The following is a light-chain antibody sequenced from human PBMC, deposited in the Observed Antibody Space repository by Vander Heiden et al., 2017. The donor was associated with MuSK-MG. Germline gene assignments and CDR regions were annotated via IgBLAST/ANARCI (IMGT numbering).Light chain of an antibody. CDR1: QSVSSN. Sequence: EIVMTQSPATLSVSPGERATLSCRAGQSVSSNLAWYQQKPGQAPRLLIYGASTRATGIPARFSGSGYGKEFTLTISSRQSEDFAVYYCQQHNNWPPLTFGGGTKVEIK. J-gene: IGKJ4*01. CDR3: QQHNNWPPLT. V-gene: IGKV3-15*01. CDR2: GAS.